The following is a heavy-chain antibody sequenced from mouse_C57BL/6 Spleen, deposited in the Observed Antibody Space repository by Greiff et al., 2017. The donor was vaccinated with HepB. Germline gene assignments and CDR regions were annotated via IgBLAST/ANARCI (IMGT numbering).Heavy chain of an antibody. Sequence: EVQLQQSGGGLVQPGGSMKLSCVASGFTFSNYWMNWVRQSPEKGLEWVAQIRLKSDNYATHYAESVKGRFTISRDDSKSSVYLQMNNLRAEDTGIYYCTGRRFHFDYWGQGTTLTVSS. J-gene: IGHJ2*01. CDR1: GFTFSNYW. V-gene: IGHV6-3*01. CDR3: TGRRFHFDY. CDR2: IRLKSDNYAT.